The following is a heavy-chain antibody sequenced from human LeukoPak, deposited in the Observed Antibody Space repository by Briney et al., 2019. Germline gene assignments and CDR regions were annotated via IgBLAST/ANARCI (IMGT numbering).Heavy chain of an antibody. CDR2: ISNSSSYI. Sequence: GGSLRLSCAASGFTFSSYSMSWVRQAPGKGLEWVSSISNSSSYIYYADSVKGRFTISRDNAKNSLYLQVNSLRAEDTAVYYCGRQAGGNNYGFHSWGQGTLVTVSS. CDR1: GFTFSSYS. D-gene: IGHD3-3*01. J-gene: IGHJ4*02. V-gene: IGHV3-21*01. CDR3: GRQAGGNNYGFHS.